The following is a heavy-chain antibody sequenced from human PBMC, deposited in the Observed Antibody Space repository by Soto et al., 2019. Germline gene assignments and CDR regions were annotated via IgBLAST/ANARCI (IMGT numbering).Heavy chain of an antibody. V-gene: IGHV4-4*02. CDR3: ARDYFGFGYQYLTPT. D-gene: IGHD5-18*01. CDR2: IYHSGST. Sequence: QVQLQESGPGLVKPSGTLSLTCAVSGGSISSSNWWSWVLQPPVKGLEWIGEIYHSGSTNYNPSLKSRVTISVDKSKNQFSLKLSSVTAADTAVYYCARDYFGFGYQYLTPTWGQGTLVTVSS. J-gene: IGHJ4*02. CDR1: GGSISSSNW.